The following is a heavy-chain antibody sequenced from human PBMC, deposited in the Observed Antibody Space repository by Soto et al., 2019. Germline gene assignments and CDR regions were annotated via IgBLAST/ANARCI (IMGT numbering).Heavy chain of an antibody. CDR1: GFTFSSYA. CDR3: ARDGVGGYGYDY. V-gene: IGHV3-30-3*01. CDR2: ISYDGSNK. J-gene: IGHJ4*02. D-gene: IGHD5-18*01. Sequence: QVQLVESGGGVVQPGRSLRLSCAASGFTFSSYAMHWVRQAPGKGLEWVAVISYDGSNKYYADPVKGRFTNSRDNSKNALYLQMNSRSAEDTAVYYCARDGVGGYGYDYWGQGTLVTVSS.